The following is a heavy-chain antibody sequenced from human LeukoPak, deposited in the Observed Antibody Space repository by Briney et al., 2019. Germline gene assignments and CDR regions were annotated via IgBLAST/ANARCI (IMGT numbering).Heavy chain of an antibody. CDR2: ISTSGSTI. V-gene: IGHV3-11*04. D-gene: IGHD3-10*01. J-gene: IGHJ6*02. CDR1: GFTLSDYY. CDR3: ARNLRPGSSYGYYYGMDV. Sequence: GGSLRLSCAASGFTLSDYYMYWIRQAPGKGLEWVSYISTSGSTIYYADSVKGRFTISRDNAKNSLYLQMNSLRAEDTAVYYCARNLRPGSSYGYYYGMDVWGQGTTVTVSS.